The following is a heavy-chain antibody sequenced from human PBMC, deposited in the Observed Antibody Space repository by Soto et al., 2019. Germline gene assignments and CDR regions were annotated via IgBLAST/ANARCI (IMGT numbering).Heavy chain of an antibody. J-gene: IGHJ6*02. CDR1: GYTFTNYG. V-gene: IGHV1-18*01. CDR2: ISAYNGDT. D-gene: IGHD2-2*01. CDR3: ARDVVPAAYYYYYYGMDV. Sequence: ASVKVSCKASGYTFTNYGITWVRQAPGQGLEWMGWISAYNGDTHYTQRLQGRVTMTTDTSTSTAYMELRGLRSDDTAVYYCARDVVPAAYYYYYYGMDVWGQGTTVTVSS.